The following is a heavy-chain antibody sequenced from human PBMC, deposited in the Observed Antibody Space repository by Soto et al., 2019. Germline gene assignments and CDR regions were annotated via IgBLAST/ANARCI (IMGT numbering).Heavy chain of an antibody. J-gene: IGHJ3*02. V-gene: IGHV1-3*01. Sequence: VASVKVSCKASGYTFTSYAMHWVRQAPGQRLEWMGGIIPGIGTTNYAQKFQGRVTITADESTSTAYMELSSLRSEDTAVYYCASYEFESVVVVAATPRGAFDIWGQGTMVTVSS. CDR3: ASYEFESVVVVAATPRGAFDI. CDR2: IIPGIGTT. D-gene: IGHD2-15*01. CDR1: GYTFTSYA.